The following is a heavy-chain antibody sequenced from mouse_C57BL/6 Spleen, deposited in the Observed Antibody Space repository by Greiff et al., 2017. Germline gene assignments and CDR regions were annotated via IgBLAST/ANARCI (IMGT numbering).Heavy chain of an antibody. V-gene: IGHV3-6*01. CDR1: GYSITSGYY. CDR2: ISYDGSN. J-gene: IGHJ4*01. Sequence: EVKLEESGPGLVKPSQSLSLTCSVTGYSITSGYYWNWIRQFPGNKLEWMGYISYDGSNNYNPSLKNRISITRDTSKNQFFLKLNSVTTEDTATYYCARRDDYDVEYAMDYWGQGTSVTVSS. D-gene: IGHD2-4*01. CDR3: ARRDDYDVEYAMDY.